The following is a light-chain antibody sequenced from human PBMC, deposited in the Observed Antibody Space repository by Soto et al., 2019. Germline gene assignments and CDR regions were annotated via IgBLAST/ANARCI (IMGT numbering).Light chain of an antibody. CDR1: QSISSY. CDR2: AAS. CDR3: QQSYSTPRT. Sequence: DIQMTQSPSSLSASVGDRVTITCRASQSISSYLNWYQQKPGKAPKLRIYAASSLQSGVPSRFSGIGSGTDFTLTISSLQPEDFETYYCQQSYSTPRTFVQGTKVDIK. J-gene: IGKJ1*01. V-gene: IGKV1-39*01.